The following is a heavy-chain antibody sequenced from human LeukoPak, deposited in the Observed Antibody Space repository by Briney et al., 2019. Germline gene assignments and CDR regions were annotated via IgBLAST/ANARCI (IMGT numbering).Heavy chain of an antibody. Sequence: GASVKVSCKASGGTFSSYAISWVRQAPGQGLEWLGGIIPIFGTATYAQKFQGRVTITADESTSTAYMELSSLRSEDTAVYYCASSPYDSRDGVDVWGKGTTVTVSS. D-gene: IGHD5-12*01. CDR2: IIPIFGTA. V-gene: IGHV1-69*13. J-gene: IGHJ6*04. CDR3: ASSPYDSRDGVDV. CDR1: GGTFSSYA.